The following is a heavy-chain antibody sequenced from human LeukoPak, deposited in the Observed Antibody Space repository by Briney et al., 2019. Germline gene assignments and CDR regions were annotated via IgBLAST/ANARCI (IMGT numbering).Heavy chain of an antibody. D-gene: IGHD2-8*01. Sequence: SETLSLTCTVSGGSISSSSYYWGWIREPPGKGLEWIGSIYYSGSTYYNPSLKSRVTISVDTSKNQFSLKLSSVTAADTAVYYCAAMVYAGAFDIWGQGTMVTVSS. J-gene: IGHJ3*02. CDR3: AAMVYAGAFDI. CDR1: GGSISSSSYY. CDR2: IYYSGST. V-gene: IGHV4-39*01.